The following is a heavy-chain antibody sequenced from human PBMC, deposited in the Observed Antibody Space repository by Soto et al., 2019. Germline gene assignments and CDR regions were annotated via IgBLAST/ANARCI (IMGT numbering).Heavy chain of an antibody. V-gene: IGHV3-73*01. CDR3: ARLDCSGGSCYPYYFEH. D-gene: IGHD2-15*01. Sequence: PGGSPGLSCAASGFTFSASAMHWVRQASGKGLEWVGRIRSNGRTAYAASMQGRFTISRDDSKKTAYLQLNSLKTDDTAVYYCARLDCSGGSCYPYYFEHWGQGALVTVSS. CDR1: GFTFSASA. CDR2: IRSNGRT. J-gene: IGHJ4*02.